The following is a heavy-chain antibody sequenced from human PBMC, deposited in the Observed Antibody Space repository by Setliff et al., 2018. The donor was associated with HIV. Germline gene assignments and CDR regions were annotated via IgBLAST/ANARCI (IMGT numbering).Heavy chain of an antibody. CDR1: GVSITTDGYY. Sequence: LSLTCSVSGVSITTDGYYWSWIRHYPGKGLEWIGYMYHSGSTYYNASLASRLIMSLDPSKDQFSLKLNSMTAADTAMYYCAGGRYFRDIRDSRFDFWGQGMLVTVSS. J-gene: IGHJ4*02. CDR2: MYHSGST. V-gene: IGHV4-31*03. D-gene: IGHD3-9*01. CDR3: AGGRYFRDIRDSRFDF.